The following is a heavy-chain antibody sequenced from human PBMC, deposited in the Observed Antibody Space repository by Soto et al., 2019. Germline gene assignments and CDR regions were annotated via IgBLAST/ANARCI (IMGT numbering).Heavy chain of an antibody. CDR1: GYTFTSYG. D-gene: IGHD4-17*01. CDR3: AIIHDYGDYGSAFDI. Sequence: GASVKVSCKASGYTFTSYGISWVRQAPGQGLEWMGWISAYNGNTNYAQKLQGRVTMTTDTSTSTAYMELRSLRSDDTAVYYCAIIHDYGDYGSAFDIWGQGTMVTVSS. V-gene: IGHV1-18*01. CDR2: ISAYNGNT. J-gene: IGHJ3*02.